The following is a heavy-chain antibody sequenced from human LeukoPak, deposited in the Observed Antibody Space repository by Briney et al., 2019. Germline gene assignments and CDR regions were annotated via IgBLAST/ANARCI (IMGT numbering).Heavy chain of an antibody. CDR1: GGSISSGSYY. J-gene: IGHJ4*02. D-gene: IGHD1-26*01. Sequence: PSETLSLTCTVSGGSISSGSYYWSWIRQPAGKGLEWIGRIYTSGSTNYNPSLKSRVTISVDTSKNQFSLKLSSVTAADTAVYYCARGLGWELLRGFDYWGQGTLVTVSS. V-gene: IGHV4-61*02. CDR3: ARGLGWELLRGFDY. CDR2: IYTSGST.